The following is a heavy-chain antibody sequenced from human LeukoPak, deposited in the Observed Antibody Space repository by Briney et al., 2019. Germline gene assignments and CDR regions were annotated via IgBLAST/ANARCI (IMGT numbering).Heavy chain of an antibody. CDR1: GFTFSSYW. CDR2: IKQDGSEK. V-gene: IGHV3-7*01. CDR3: ARGDGAYGDYYYGMDV. J-gene: IGHJ6*02. D-gene: IGHD4-17*01. Sequence: GGSLRLSCAASGFTFSSYWMSWVRQAPGKGLEWVANIKQDGSEKYYVDSVKGRFTISRDNAKNSLYLQMNSLRAEDTAVYYCARGDGAYGDYYYGMDVWGQGTTVTVSS.